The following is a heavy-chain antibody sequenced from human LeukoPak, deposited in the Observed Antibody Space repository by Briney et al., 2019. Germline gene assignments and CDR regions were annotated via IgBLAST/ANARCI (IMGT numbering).Heavy chain of an antibody. J-gene: IGHJ4*02. Sequence: GASVKVSCKASGYTFTSYYMHWVRQAPGQGLEWMGIINPSGGSTSYAQKFQGRVTMTRDTSTSTVYMELSSLRSEDTAVYYRARDLISGWSIDYWGQGTLVTVSS. V-gene: IGHV1-46*01. D-gene: IGHD6-19*01. CDR2: INPSGGST. CDR3: ARDLISGWSIDY. CDR1: GYTFTSYY.